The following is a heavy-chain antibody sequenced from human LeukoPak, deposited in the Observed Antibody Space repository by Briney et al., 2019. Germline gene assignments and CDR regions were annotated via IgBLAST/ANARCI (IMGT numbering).Heavy chain of an antibody. J-gene: IGHJ6*03. V-gene: IGHV4-34*01. CDR3: ASSSGYSSRLWYHYMDV. D-gene: IGHD6-13*01. Sequence: SETLSLTCAVSGGSFSGYYWSWIRQPPGKGLEWVGEINHSGTTNYDPSLKSPATISIDTSKNQFSLKLSSVNAADTGVYYCASSSGYSSRLWYHYMDVWGKGTTVTVSS. CDR1: GGSFSGYY. CDR2: INHSGTT.